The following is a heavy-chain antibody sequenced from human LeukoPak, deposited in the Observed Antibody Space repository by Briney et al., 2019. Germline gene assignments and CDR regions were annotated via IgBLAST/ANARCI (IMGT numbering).Heavy chain of an antibody. D-gene: IGHD2-8*02. V-gene: IGHV1-24*01. CDR2: FDPEDGET. CDR1: GYTLTELS. CDR3: ATSTGGGAYYYYMDV. J-gene: IGHJ6*03. Sequence: ASVKVSCKVSGYTLTELSMHWVRQAPGKGLEWMGGFDPEDGETIYAQKFQGRVTMTEDTSTDTAYMELSSLRSEDTAVYYCATSTGGGAYYYYMDVWGKGTTVTVSS.